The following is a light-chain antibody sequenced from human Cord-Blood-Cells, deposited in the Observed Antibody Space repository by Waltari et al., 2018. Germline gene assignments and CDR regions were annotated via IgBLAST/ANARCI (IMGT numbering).Light chain of an antibody. Sequence: EIVLTQSPGTLSLSPGERAPLSCRARQSVSSSYLAWYQQKPGQAPRLLIYGASSRATGIPDRFSGSGSGTDFTLTISRLEPEDFAVYYCQQYGSSPTFGQGTKVEIK. CDR2: GAS. J-gene: IGKJ1*01. V-gene: IGKV3-20*01. CDR1: QSVSSSY. CDR3: QQYGSSPT.